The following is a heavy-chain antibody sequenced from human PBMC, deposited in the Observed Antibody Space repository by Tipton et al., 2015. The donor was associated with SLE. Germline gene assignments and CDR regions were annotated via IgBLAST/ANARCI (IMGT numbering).Heavy chain of an antibody. CDR2: INHSGST. J-gene: IGHJ4*02. V-gene: IGHV4-34*01. CDR3: ARVTEAAYCGGDCYAFDY. Sequence: TLSLTCAVYGGSFSGYYWSWVRQPPGKGLEWIGEINHSGSTNYNPSLESRVTISVDTSKNQFSLKLSSVTAADTAVYYCARVTEAAYCGGDCYAFDYWGQGTLVTVFS. CDR1: GGSFSGYY. D-gene: IGHD2-21*02.